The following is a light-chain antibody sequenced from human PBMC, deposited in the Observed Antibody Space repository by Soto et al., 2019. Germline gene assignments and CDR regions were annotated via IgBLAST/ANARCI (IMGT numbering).Light chain of an antibody. CDR1: SSDVGGYNY. Sequence: QSALTQPASVSGSPGQSITISCTGTSSDVGGYNYVSWYQQYPGKAPKVLIYEVSNRPSGVSDRFSGSKSGNTASLTISGLQSEDEADYYCCSYTSSSTVVFGGGTKVTVL. V-gene: IGLV2-14*01. CDR3: CSYTSSSTVV. CDR2: EVS. J-gene: IGLJ2*01.